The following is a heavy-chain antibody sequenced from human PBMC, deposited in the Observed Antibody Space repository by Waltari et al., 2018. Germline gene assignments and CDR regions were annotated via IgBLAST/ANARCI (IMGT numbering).Heavy chain of an antibody. Sequence: EVQLVQSGAEVKKPGATVKISCKASGYTFTDYYMHWVQQAPGKGLEWMGRVDPEDGETIYGEKFQGRVTITADTSTGTAYMGLSSLRSEDTAVYYCATEGFDDYSNPWGQGTLVTVSS. D-gene: IGHD4-4*01. CDR2: VDPEDGET. V-gene: IGHV1-69-2*01. J-gene: IGHJ5*02. CDR3: ATEGFDDYSNP. CDR1: GYTFTDYY.